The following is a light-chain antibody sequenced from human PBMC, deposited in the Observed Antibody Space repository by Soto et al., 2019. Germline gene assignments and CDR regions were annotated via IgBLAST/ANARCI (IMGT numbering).Light chain of an antibody. CDR2: VAS. CDR1: QSVSRN. V-gene: IGKV3-15*01. J-gene: IGKJ1*01. Sequence: EIVMTQSPATLSVSTGERANLACRASQSVSRNLACYQQKPDQDPRLLIYVASTRATGIPARFSGSGSGTEFTLTIRSLQSEDFAVYYCQKYNNWQPWTFGQGTKVYLK. CDR3: QKYNNWQPWT.